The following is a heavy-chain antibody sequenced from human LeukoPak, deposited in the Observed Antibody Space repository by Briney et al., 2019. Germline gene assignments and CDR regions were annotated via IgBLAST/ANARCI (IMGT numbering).Heavy chain of an antibody. Sequence: PSETLSLTCTVSGGSISSYSWSWIRQPPGKGLEWIGYIYTSGSTNYNPSLKSRVTISVDTSKNQCSLKLSSVTAADTAVYYCARFSGSLRDPYFDYWGQGTLVTVSS. CDR1: GGSISSYS. V-gene: IGHV4-4*09. D-gene: IGHD1-26*01. J-gene: IGHJ4*02. CDR3: ARFSGSLRDPYFDY. CDR2: IYTSGST.